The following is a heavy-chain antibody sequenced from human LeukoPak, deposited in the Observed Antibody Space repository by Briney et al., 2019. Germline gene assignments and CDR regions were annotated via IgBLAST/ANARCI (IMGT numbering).Heavy chain of an antibody. CDR1: GGSISSYS. CDR2: IYYSGGT. CDR3: ARYDILTGYWYPGYMDV. Sequence: SETPSLTCSVSGGSISSYSWTWIRQPPGKGLEWIGYIYYSGGTNYSPSLKSRVTISVDTSKNQFSLKLNSVTAADTAIYYCARYDILTGYWYPGYMDVWGKGTTVTISS. D-gene: IGHD3-9*01. J-gene: IGHJ6*03. V-gene: IGHV4-59*01.